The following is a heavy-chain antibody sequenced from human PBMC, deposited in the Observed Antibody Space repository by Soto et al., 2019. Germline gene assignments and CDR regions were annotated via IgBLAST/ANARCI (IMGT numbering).Heavy chain of an antibody. J-gene: IGHJ4*02. Sequence: QVQLVESGGGVVQPGRSLRLSCAISGFTFSSYAMHWVRQAPGKGLEWVAVISYDGSNKYYADSVKGRFTISSDNSKNTLYLQMNSLRAEDAAVYYCAREIERLLGYWGQGTLVTVSS. CDR2: ISYDGSNK. D-gene: IGHD3-3*01. CDR1: GFTFSSYA. CDR3: AREIERLLGY. V-gene: IGHV3-30-3*01.